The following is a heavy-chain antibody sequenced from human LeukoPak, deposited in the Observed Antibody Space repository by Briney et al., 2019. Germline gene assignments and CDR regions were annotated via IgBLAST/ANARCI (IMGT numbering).Heavy chain of an antibody. J-gene: IGHJ5*02. D-gene: IGHD3-22*01. V-gene: IGHV4-38-2*02. CDR2: IYHSGST. CDR1: GYSISSGYY. Sequence: SETLSLTCTVSGYSISSGYYWGWIRQPPGKGLEWIGSIYHSGSTYYNPSLKSRVTISVDTSKNQFSLKLSSATAADTAVYYCARAHEYYYDSSGYLNWFDPWGQGTLVTVSS. CDR3: ARAHEYYYDSSGYLNWFDP.